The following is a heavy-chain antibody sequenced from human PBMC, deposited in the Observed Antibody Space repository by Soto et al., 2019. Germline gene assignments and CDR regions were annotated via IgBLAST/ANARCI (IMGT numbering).Heavy chain of an antibody. J-gene: IGHJ4*02. Sequence: GGSLRLSCAASGFTFSNAWMRWVRQASGKGLEWVGRIKSKTDGGTTDYTAPVKGRFTFSRDDSKNTLYLQMNILKTEDTAVYYCTTDPYCSGGSCYHFSCWGQGT. CDR3: TTDPYCSGGSCYHFSC. V-gene: IGHV3-15*01. D-gene: IGHD2-15*01. CDR2: IKSKTDGGTT. CDR1: GFTFSNAW.